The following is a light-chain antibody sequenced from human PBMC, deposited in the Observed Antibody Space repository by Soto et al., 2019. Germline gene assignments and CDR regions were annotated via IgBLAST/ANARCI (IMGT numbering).Light chain of an antibody. Sequence: DIQMTQSPSSLSASVGDRVTITCRASQSISASLNWYQQKPGKAPKVLINGISSLQSGVPSRFSGSGSGTEFTLTISSLQPEDFATYYCQQSYSTPRTFGPGTKVEIK. CDR1: QSISAS. V-gene: IGKV1-39*01. J-gene: IGKJ3*01. CDR3: QQSYSTPRT. CDR2: GIS.